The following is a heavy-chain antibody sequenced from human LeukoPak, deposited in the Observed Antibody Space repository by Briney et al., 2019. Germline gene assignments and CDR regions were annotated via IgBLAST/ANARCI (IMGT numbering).Heavy chain of an antibody. V-gene: IGHV3-7*01. J-gene: IGHJ3*02. CDR1: GFTFSSYW. Sequence: GGSLRLSCAASGFTFSSYWMSWVRQAPGKGLEWVANIKQDGSEKYYVDSVKGRFTISRDNAKNSLYLQMNSLRAEDTAVYYCARDRVRPRRSTPDAFDIWGQGTMVTVSS. CDR2: IKQDGSEK. CDR3: ARDRVRPRRSTPDAFDI. D-gene: IGHD2/OR15-2a*01.